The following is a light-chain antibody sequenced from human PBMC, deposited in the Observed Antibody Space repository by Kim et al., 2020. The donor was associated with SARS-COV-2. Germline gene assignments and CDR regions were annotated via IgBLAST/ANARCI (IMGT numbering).Light chain of an antibody. Sequence: QGVTISCTRRSSNIGAVYDVHWYQQFPGIAPKFLIYGNSNRPSGVPDRFSGSKSGTSASLAITGLQAEDEADYYCQSYDSSLSGWVFGGGTQLTVL. CDR3: QSYDSSLSGWV. CDR2: GNS. CDR1: SSNIGAVYD. J-gene: IGLJ3*02. V-gene: IGLV1-40*01.